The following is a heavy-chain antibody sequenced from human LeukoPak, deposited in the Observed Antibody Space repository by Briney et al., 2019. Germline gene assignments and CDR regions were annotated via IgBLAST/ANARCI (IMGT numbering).Heavy chain of an antibody. CDR1: GLIFSKYW. V-gene: IGHV3-7*03. J-gene: IGHJ6*03. D-gene: IGHD6-13*01. Sequence: GGSLRLSCAASGLIFSKYWMTWVRQAPGKGLEWVASIKPDGSEKYYLDSVKGRFTISRDNARDSLYLQMNSLRAEDTALYYCARGSHLQAAAAPYYMDVWGKGTTVTVSS. CDR2: IKPDGSEK. CDR3: ARGSHLQAAAAPYYMDV.